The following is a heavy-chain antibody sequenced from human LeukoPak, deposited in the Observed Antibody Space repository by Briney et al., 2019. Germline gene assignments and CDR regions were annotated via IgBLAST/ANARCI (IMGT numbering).Heavy chain of an antibody. Sequence: GESLKISCKVSGYSFTSYWIGWVRQMPGKGLEWMGIIYPGDSDTRYSPSFQGQASISVDKSISTAYLQWSSLKASDIAMYYCARQNGIVGAAAGTFDYWGQGTLVTVSS. D-gene: IGHD6-13*01. J-gene: IGHJ4*02. V-gene: IGHV5-51*01. CDR1: GYSFTSYW. CDR3: ARQNGIVGAAAGTFDY. CDR2: IYPGDSDT.